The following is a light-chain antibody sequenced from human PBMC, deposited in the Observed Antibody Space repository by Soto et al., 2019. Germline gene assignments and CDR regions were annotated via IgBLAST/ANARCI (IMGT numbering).Light chain of an antibody. Sequence: EIVLTQSPATLSLSPGERATLSCRASQSVGSYLVWYQQKPGQAPRLLIYDASNRATGIPARFSGSGSGTDFTLTISSLEPEDFAVYYCQQRSNWPLALTFGGGTKVEIK. CDR2: DAS. J-gene: IGKJ4*01. CDR3: QQRSNWPLALT. CDR1: QSVGSY. V-gene: IGKV3-11*01.